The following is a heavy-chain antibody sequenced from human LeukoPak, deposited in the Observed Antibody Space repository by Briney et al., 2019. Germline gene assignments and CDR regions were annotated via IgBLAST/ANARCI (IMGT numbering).Heavy chain of an antibody. CDR3: ARRRGSGSYDAFDI. CDR2: IYYSGST. Sequence: SETLSLTCTVSGGSISSYYWSWIRQPPGKGLEWVGYIYYSGSTNYNPSLKSRLTISVDTSKNQFSLKLSSVTAADTAVYYCARRRGSGSYDAFDIWGQGTMVTVSS. D-gene: IGHD3-10*01. J-gene: IGHJ3*02. CDR1: GGSISSYY. V-gene: IGHV4-59*08.